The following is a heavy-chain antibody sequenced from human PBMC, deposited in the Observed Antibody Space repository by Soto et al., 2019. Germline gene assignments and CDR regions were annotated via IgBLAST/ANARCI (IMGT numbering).Heavy chain of an antibody. CDR2: ISGSGGST. Sequence: GGSLRLSCAASGFTFSSYAMSWVRQAPVKGLEWVSSISGSGGSTYYADSVKGRFTISRDNSKNTLYLQMNSLRAEDTAVYYCAKRELLSWAVDSWGQGTLVTVSS. D-gene: IGHD1-7*01. J-gene: IGHJ5*01. CDR1: GFTFSSYA. V-gene: IGHV3-23*01. CDR3: AKRELLSWAVDS.